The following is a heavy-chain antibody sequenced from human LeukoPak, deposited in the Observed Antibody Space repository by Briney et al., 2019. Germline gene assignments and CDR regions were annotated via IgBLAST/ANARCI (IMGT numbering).Heavy chain of an antibody. CDR3: ARDPRGIVGANHNWFDP. CDR1: GSSVSSYY. CDR2: IYASGST. V-gene: IGHV4-4*07. D-gene: IGHD1-26*01. Sequence: SETLSLTCTVSGSSVSSYYWSWIRQPAGKGLELIGRIYASGSTNYNPSLKSRVTMSVDTSKSQFSLKLISVTAADTAVYYCARDPRGIVGANHNWFDPWGQGTLVTVSS. J-gene: IGHJ5*02.